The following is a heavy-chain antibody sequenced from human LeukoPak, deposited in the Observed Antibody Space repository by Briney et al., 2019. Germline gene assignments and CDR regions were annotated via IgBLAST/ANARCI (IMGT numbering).Heavy chain of an antibody. J-gene: IGHJ4*02. CDR3: ARDLISSGTDY. CDR1: GFTFSSYW. V-gene: IGHV3-7*01. Sequence: PGGSLRLSCAASGFTFSSYWMSWARQAPGKGLEWVANIKQDGSEKYYVDSVKGRFTISRDSAKNSLYLQMNSLRAEDTAVYYCARDLISSGTDYWGQGTLVTVSS. CDR2: IKQDGSEK. D-gene: IGHD6-19*01.